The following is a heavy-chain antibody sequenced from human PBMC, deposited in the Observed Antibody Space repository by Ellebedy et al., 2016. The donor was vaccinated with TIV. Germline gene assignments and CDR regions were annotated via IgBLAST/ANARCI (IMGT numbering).Heavy chain of an antibody. V-gene: IGHV3-21*01. Sequence: GESLKISCAASGFTFNSYAMSWVRQAPGKGLEWVSSISSSSYIYYADSVKGRFTISRDNAKKSLYLQMNSLRAEDTAVYYCARDVPAYGMDVWGQGTTVSVSS. CDR3: ARDVPAYGMDV. CDR1: GFTFNSYA. CDR2: ISSSSYI. J-gene: IGHJ6*02.